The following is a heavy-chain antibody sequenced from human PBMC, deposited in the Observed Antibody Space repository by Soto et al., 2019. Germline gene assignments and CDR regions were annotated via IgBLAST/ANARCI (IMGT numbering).Heavy chain of an antibody. Sequence: QVQLVQSGAGVKKPGSSVKVSCKASGGTFSSCTISWVRQAPGQGLEWMGRIIPILGIANYAQKFQGRVTITADKSTSTAYMELSSLRSEDTAVYYCARLSLWFGELANWFDPWGQGTLVTVSS. CDR3: ARLSLWFGELANWFDP. V-gene: IGHV1-69*02. J-gene: IGHJ5*02. CDR1: GGTFSSCT. D-gene: IGHD3-10*01. CDR2: IIPILGIA.